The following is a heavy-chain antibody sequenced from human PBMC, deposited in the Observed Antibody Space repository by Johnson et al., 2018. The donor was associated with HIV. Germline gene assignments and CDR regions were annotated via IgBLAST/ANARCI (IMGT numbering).Heavy chain of an antibody. V-gene: IGHV3-30*04. Sequence: QVQLVESGGGVVQPGRSLRLSCAASGFTFSSYAMHWVRQAPGKGLEWVAVISYDGSNKYYADSVKGRFTISRDNSKNTLYLQMNSLRAEDTAVYCCGRGGYLDALDIWGQGTMVTVSS. CDR3: GRGGYLDALDI. CDR1: GFTFSSYA. CDR2: ISYDGSNK. D-gene: IGHD6-13*01. J-gene: IGHJ3*02.